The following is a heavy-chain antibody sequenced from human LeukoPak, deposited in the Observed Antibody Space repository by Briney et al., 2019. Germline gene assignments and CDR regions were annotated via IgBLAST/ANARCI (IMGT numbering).Heavy chain of an antibody. Sequence: TTGGSLRLSCAASGFTFSSYAMSWVRQAPGKGLEWVGRIKSKSDGGTIDYAAPVKGRFTISRDDSKNTLYLQMHSLTTEDTAVYYCATTRTYWGQGTLVTVSS. V-gene: IGHV3-15*01. CDR1: GFTFSSYA. CDR3: ATTRTY. CDR2: IKSKSDGGTI. J-gene: IGHJ4*02.